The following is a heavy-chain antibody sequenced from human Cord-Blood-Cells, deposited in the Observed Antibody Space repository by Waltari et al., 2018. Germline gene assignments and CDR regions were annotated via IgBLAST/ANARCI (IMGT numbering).Heavy chain of an antibody. CDR3: ARGRGGGGDDAFDI. J-gene: IGHJ3*02. CDR1: GYNFTSYD. V-gene: IGHV1-8*03. Sequence: QVQLVQSGAEVKKPGASVKVSCKASGYNFTSYDINVVRPATGQGLEWMGWMNPNSGNTGYAQKFQGRVTITRNTSISTAYMELSSLRSEDTAVYYCARGRGGGGDDAFDIWGQGTMVTVSS. CDR2: MNPNSGNT. D-gene: IGHD7-27*01.